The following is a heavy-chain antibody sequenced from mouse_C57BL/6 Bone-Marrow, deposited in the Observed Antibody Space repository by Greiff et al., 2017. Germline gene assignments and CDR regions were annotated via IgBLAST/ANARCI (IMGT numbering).Heavy chain of an antibody. V-gene: IGHV1-81*01. D-gene: IGHD2-1*01. Sequence: QVQLQQSGAELARPGASVKLSCKASGYTFTSYGISWVKQRTGQGLEWIGEIYPRSGNTYYNEKFKGKATLTADKSSSTAYMELRSLTSEDSAVSFCARGGYGNFYAMDYWGQGTSVTVSS. CDR3: ARGGYGNFYAMDY. CDR1: GYTFTSYG. CDR2: IYPRSGNT. J-gene: IGHJ4*01.